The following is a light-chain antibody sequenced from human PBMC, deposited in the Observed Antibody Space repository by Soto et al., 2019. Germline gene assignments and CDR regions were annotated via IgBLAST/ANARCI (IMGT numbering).Light chain of an antibody. Sequence: EIVLTQSPATLSLSPGERATLSCRASQSISSYLAWYQQKPGQAPRLLIYDASNRATGIPDRFSGGGSGTDFTLTITSLGPEDFAVYYCQQRSRWPITFGQGTRLEIQ. CDR3: QQRSRWPIT. J-gene: IGKJ5*01. CDR2: DAS. V-gene: IGKV3-11*01. CDR1: QSISSY.